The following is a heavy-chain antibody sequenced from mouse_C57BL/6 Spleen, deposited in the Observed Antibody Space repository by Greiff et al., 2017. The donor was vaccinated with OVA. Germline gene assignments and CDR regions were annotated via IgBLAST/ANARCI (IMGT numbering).Heavy chain of an antibody. J-gene: IGHJ3*01. CDR2: IHPNSGST. D-gene: IGHD3-2*02. Sequence: QVQLQQPGAELVKPGASVKLSCKASGYTFTSYWMHWVKQRPGQGLEWIGMIHPNSGSTNYNEKFKSKATLTVDKSSSTAYMQLSSLTSEDSAVYYCARFPDSSGYGGFAYGGQGTLVTVSA. CDR3: ARFPDSSGYGGFAY. V-gene: IGHV1-64*01. CDR1: GYTFTSYW.